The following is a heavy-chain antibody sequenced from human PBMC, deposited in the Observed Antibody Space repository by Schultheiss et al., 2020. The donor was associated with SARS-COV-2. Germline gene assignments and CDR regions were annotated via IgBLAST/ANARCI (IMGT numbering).Heavy chain of an antibody. V-gene: IGHV3-66*01. J-gene: IGHJ4*02. CDR3: ARDPSGWYYFDY. CDR1: GFTFSSYW. Sequence: GGSLRLSCAASGFTFSSYWMHWVRQAPGKGLEWVSVIYSGDSTYYADSVKGRFTISRDNSKNTLYLQMNSLRAEDTAVYYCARDPSGWYYFDYWGQGTLVTVSS. D-gene: IGHD6-19*01. CDR2: IYSGDST.